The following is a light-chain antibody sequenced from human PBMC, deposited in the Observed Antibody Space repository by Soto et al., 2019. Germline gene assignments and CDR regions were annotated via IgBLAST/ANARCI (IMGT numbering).Light chain of an antibody. J-gene: IGLJ1*01. CDR2: EVS. V-gene: IGLV2-23*02. CDR3: CSYAGRTTLYV. Sequence: QSVLTQPASVSGSPGQSITISCTGTSSDVGSYSLVSWYQQHPGKAPKLMIYEVSKRPSGVSNRFSASKSCNTASLTISGLQAEDEADYYCCSYAGRTTLYVVGSGTKLTVL. CDR1: SSDVGSYSL.